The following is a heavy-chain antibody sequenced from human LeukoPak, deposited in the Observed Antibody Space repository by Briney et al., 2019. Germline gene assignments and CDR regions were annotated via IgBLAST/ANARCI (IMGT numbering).Heavy chain of an antibody. V-gene: IGHV4-59*01. CDR2: IYYSGST. Sequence: ASETLSLTCTVSGGSISSYYWSWIRQPPGKGLEWIGYIYYSGSTNYNPSLKSRVTISVDTSKNQFSMKLSSVTAADTAVYYCARGLAIFDYWGQGPLVTVSS. J-gene: IGHJ4*02. CDR1: GGSISSYY. D-gene: IGHD6-19*01. CDR3: ARGLAIFDY.